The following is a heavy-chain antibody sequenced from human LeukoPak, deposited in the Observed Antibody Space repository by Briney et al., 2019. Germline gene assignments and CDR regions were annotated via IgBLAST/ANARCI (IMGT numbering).Heavy chain of an antibody. D-gene: IGHD3-16*01. CDR1: GFTVSRNY. J-gene: IGHJ3*02. CDR3: AKVSLVMTNDAFDI. Sequence: GGSLRLSCAASGFTVSRNYMSWVRQAPGKGLEWVSVIYSGGTTYFADSVKGRFTISRDNSKNTLYLQMNSLRVEDTAVYYCAKVSLVMTNDAFDIWGQGTMVTVSS. V-gene: IGHV3-53*05. CDR2: IYSGGTT.